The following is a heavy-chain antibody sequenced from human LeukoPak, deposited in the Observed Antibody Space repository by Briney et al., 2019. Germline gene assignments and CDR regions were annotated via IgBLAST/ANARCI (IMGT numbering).Heavy chain of an antibody. Sequence: GGSLRLSCAASGFTFTNYAFHWVRQAPGKGLDWVAIIRYDGSITYSTDSVKGRFTISRDNSKNTVYLQMNNLGAEDTAVYYCAKALEDCSGGGCFSGYMDVWGKGATVTVSS. CDR1: GFTFTNYA. D-gene: IGHD2-15*01. V-gene: IGHV3-30*02. J-gene: IGHJ6*03. CDR3: AKALEDCSGGGCFSGYMDV. CDR2: IRYDGSIT.